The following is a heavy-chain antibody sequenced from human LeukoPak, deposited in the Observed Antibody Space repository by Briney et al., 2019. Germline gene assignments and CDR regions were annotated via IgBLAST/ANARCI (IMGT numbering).Heavy chain of an antibody. J-gene: IGHJ5*02. Sequence: SETLSLTCTVSGGSISSGGYYWSWIRQHPGKGLEWIGYIYYSGSTYYNPSLKSRVTISVDTSKNQFSLKLSSVTAADTAVYYCARERYYDSLQGWFDPWGQGTLVTVSS. D-gene: IGHD3-22*01. V-gene: IGHV4-31*03. CDR2: IYYSGST. CDR1: GGSISSGGYY. CDR3: ARERYYDSLQGWFDP.